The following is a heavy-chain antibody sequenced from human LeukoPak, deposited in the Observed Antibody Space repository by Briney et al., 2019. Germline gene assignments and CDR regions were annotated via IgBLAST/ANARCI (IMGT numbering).Heavy chain of an antibody. CDR2: IYHSGST. Sequence: SGTLSLTCAVSGGSISSSNWWSWVRQPPGKGLEWIGEIYHSGSTNYSPSLKSRVTISVDKSKNQFSLKLSSVTAADTAVYYCARSSAAAAMRDAFDIWGQGTMVTVSS. V-gene: IGHV4-4*02. CDR1: GGSISSSNW. D-gene: IGHD6-13*01. CDR3: ARSSAAAAMRDAFDI. J-gene: IGHJ3*02.